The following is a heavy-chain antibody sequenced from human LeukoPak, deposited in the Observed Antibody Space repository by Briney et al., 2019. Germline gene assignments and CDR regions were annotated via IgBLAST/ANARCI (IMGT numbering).Heavy chain of an antibody. CDR1: SYSTSSGYY. D-gene: IGHD5-24*01. Sequence: SETLSLTCAVSSYSTSSGYYWGWIRQPPGKRHEWIGSFYHGGRTHYNPSLKSRVTVSVDTSKNQFSLKLSSVTAADTAVYYCARGGGGLQFHYYYYYMDVWGKGTTVTVSS. V-gene: IGHV4-38-2*01. J-gene: IGHJ6*03. CDR2: FYHGGRT. CDR3: ARGGGGLQFHYYYYYMDV.